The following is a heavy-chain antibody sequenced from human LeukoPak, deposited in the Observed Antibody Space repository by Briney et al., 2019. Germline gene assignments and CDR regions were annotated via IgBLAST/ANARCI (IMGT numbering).Heavy chain of an antibody. V-gene: IGHV3-48*03. CDR3: AELGITMIGGV. CDR2: ISSSGSTI. Sequence: PGGSLRLSCAVSGFTFSRYWMNWVRQAPGKGLEWVSYISSSGSTIYYADSVKGRFTISRDNAKNSLYLQMNSLRAEDTAVYYCAELGITMIGGVWGKGTTVTISS. D-gene: IGHD3-10*02. CDR1: GFTFSRYW. J-gene: IGHJ6*04.